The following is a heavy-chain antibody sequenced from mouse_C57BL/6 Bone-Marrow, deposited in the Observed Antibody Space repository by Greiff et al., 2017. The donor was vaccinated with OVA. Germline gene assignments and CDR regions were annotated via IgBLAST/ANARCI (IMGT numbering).Heavy chain of an antibody. Sequence: QVQLKQPGAELVRPGSSVKLSCKASGYTFTSYWMHWVKQRPIQGLEWIGNIDPSDSETHYNQKFKDKATLTVDKSSSTAYMQLSSLTSEDSAVYYCARGSGGYFDVWGTGTTVTVSS. J-gene: IGHJ1*03. CDR2: IDPSDSET. V-gene: IGHV1-52*01. CDR1: GYTFTSYW. CDR3: ARGSGGYFDV. D-gene: IGHD1-1*01.